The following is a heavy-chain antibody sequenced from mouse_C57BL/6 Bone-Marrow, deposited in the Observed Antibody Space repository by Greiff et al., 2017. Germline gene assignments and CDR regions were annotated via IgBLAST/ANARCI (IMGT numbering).Heavy chain of an antibody. CDR1: GFTFSSYA. Sequence: EVKLMESGGGLVKPGGSLKLSCAASGFTFSSYAMSWVRQTPEKRLEWVATISDGGSYTYYPDNVKGRFTISRDKAKNNRYLQMSHLKSEDTAMYYCAREWGLTSWAMDYWGQGTSVTVSS. D-gene: IGHD4-1*01. CDR2: ISDGGSYT. J-gene: IGHJ4*01. CDR3: AREWGLTSWAMDY. V-gene: IGHV5-4*01.